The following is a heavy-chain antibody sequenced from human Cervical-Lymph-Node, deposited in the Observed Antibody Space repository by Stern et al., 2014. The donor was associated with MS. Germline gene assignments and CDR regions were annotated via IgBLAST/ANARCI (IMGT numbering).Heavy chain of an antibody. CDR2: IYWDDDK. Sequence: EESGPTLVKPTQTLTLTCTFSGFSLNTSGVGVGWIRQPPGKALEWLALIYWDDDKRYSTSLKSRLTIAKDTSKDQVVLTMTNMDPVDTATYYCAHRHPRGIVFVYWGQGTLVTVSS. D-gene: IGHD3-10*01. V-gene: IGHV2-5*02. CDR3: AHRHPRGIVFVY. CDR1: GFSLNTSGVG. J-gene: IGHJ4*02.